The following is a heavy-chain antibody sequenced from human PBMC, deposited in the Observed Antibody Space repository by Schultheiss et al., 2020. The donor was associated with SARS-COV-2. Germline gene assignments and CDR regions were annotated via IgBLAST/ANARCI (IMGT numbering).Heavy chain of an antibody. CDR3: ARGVSQLTY. D-gene: IGHD1-1*01. CDR2: TIPILGIA. V-gene: IGHV1-69*04. CDR1: GGTFSSYA. J-gene: IGHJ4*02. Sequence: SVKVSCKASGGTFSSYAISWVRQAPGQGLEWMGRTIPILGIANYAQKFQGRVTMTRNTSISTAYMELSSLRSEDTAVYYCARGVSQLTYWGQGTLVTVSS.